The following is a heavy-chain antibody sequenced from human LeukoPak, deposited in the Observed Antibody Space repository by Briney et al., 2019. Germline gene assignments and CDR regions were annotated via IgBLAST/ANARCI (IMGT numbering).Heavy chain of an antibody. D-gene: IGHD4-11*01. Sequence: GESLKISCKGSGYSFTTYWIGWVRQMPGKGLEWMGIIYPGNSDTRDNPSFLGQVTISVDKSIITAYLQWSSLKASDSATYYCVRHRGHGDYSTPGGIDYWGQGTLVTVSS. CDR1: GYSFTTYW. J-gene: IGHJ4*02. CDR2: IYPGNSDT. CDR3: VRHRGHGDYSTPGGIDY. V-gene: IGHV5-51*01.